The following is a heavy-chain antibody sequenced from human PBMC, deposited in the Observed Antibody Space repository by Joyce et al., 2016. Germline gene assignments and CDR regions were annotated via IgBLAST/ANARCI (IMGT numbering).Heavy chain of an antibody. V-gene: IGHV1-2*02. CDR3: ASDYGDYGRYGLGV. CDR1: GYTFTGYF. J-gene: IGHJ6*02. D-gene: IGHD4-17*01. Sequence: QVQLVQSGAEVKKAGASVKVSCKSSGYTFTGYFMHWVRQAPGQGLEWMGWINPNSGGTKYGQKFQGRVTMTRDTSISTAYLELNWLRSDDTAVYYCASDYGDYGRYGLGVWGQGTTVAVSS. CDR2: INPNSGGT.